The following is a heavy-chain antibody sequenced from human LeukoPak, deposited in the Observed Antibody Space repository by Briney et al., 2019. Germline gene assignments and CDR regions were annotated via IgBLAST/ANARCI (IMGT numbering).Heavy chain of an antibody. CDR3: ARDLLWFGELLQNWFDP. Sequence: ASVKVSCKASGYTFTSYDINWVRQAPGQGLEWMGWISAYNGNTNYAQKLQGSVTMTTDTSTSTAYMELRSLRSDDTAVYYCARDLLWFGELLQNWFDPWGQGTLVTVSS. V-gene: IGHV1-18*01. CDR1: GYTFTSYD. D-gene: IGHD3-10*01. CDR2: ISAYNGNT. J-gene: IGHJ5*02.